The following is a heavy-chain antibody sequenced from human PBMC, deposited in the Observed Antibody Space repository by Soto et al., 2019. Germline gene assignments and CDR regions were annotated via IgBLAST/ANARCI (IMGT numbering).Heavy chain of an antibody. V-gene: IGHV4-59*01. Sequence: SETLSLTNTVSGGSISSYYWSWIRQPPGKGLEWIGYIYYSGSTNYNPSLKSRVTISVDTSKNQFSLKLSSVTAADTAVYYCARGSEEVATMGSGYYFDYWGQGTLVTVSS. J-gene: IGHJ4*02. D-gene: IGHD5-12*01. CDR1: GGSISSYY. CDR2: IYYSGST. CDR3: ARGSEEVATMGSGYYFDY.